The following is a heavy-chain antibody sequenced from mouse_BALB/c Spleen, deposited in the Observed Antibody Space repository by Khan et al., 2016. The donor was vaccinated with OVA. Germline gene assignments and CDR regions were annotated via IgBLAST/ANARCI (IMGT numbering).Heavy chain of an antibody. Sequence: EVKLLESGPGLVKPSQSLSLTCTVTGYSITSDYAWNWIRQFPGNKLEWMGYISYSGSTGYNPSLKSRLSITRDTSNNQFFLQLNSVTTEDTATYYSARRYYYGHWYFDVWGAGTTVTVSS. CDR2: ISYSGST. D-gene: IGHD1-1*01. CDR1: GYSITSDYA. V-gene: IGHV3-2*02. CDR3: ARRYYYGHWYFDV. J-gene: IGHJ1*01.